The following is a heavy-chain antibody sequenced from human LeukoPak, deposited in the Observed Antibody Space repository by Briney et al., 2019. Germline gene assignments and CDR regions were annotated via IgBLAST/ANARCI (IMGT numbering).Heavy chain of an antibody. CDR3: ARAPYYDFWSGYYKILYYYYYGMDV. CDR2: MNPNSGNT. D-gene: IGHD3-3*01. CDR1: GYTFTNYA. Sequence: ASVKVSCKASGYTFTNYAMHWVRQAPGQRLEWMGWMNPNSGNTGYAQKFQGRVTMTRNTSISTAYMELSSLRSEDTAVYYCARAPYYDFWSGYYKILYYYYYGMDVWGQGTTVTVSS. V-gene: IGHV1-8*02. J-gene: IGHJ6*02.